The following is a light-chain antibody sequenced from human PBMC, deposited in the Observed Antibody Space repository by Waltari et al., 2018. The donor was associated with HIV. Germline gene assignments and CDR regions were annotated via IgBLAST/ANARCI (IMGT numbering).Light chain of an antibody. J-gene: IGLJ1*01. Sequence: QSALTPPRPVSGSTGQSVTISCPATSSAVGGYIFASWYQHLPGKAPKLIIYDVKNRPSGVPDRFSGSKSGNTASLTISGLQAEDEADYYCCSYAGTYRYVFGSGTQVTVL. V-gene: IGLV2-11*01. CDR2: DVK. CDR1: SSAVGGYIF. CDR3: CSYAGTYRYV.